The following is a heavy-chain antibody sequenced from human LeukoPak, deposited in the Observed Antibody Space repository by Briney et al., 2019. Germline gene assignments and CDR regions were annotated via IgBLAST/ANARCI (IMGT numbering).Heavy chain of an antibody. CDR1: GGSISSYY. V-gene: IGHV4-4*07. Sequence: PSETLSLTCTVSGGSISSYYWSWLRQPAGKGLEWIGRIYTSGSTNYNPSLKSRVTMSVDTSKNQFSLKLSSVTAADTAVYYCARVSLGTGTTSLHYFDYWGQGTLVTVSS. J-gene: IGHJ4*02. CDR3: ARVSLGTGTTSLHYFDY. D-gene: IGHD1-1*01. CDR2: IYTSGST.